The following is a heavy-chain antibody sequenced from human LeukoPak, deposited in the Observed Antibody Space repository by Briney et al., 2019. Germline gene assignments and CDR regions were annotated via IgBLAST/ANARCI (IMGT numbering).Heavy chain of an antibody. Sequence: ASVKVSCKASGYIFAHYGVSWVRQAPGQGLEWMGWISTSNGNTNYAQKLQGRLTMTTDTPTTTAHMELRSLRSDDTAVYYCARWGGAYSGYNDDPFDVWGQGTMVTVSS. CDR1: GYIFAHYG. V-gene: IGHV1-18*01. D-gene: IGHD5-12*01. CDR3: ARWGGAYSGYNDDPFDV. J-gene: IGHJ3*01. CDR2: ISTSNGNT.